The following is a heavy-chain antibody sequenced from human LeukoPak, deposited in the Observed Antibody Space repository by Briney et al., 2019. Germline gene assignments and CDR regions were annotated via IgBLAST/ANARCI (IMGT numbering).Heavy chain of an antibody. V-gene: IGHV4-59*01. Sequence: PSETLSLTCTVSGGSIRSYYWSWIRQPPGKGLEWIGYIYYSGSTNSNPSLKSRVTISVDTSKNQFSLKVSSVTAADTAVYYCARAPTPGYCSGGTCSYFDYWGQGTLVTVSS. CDR3: ARAPTPGYCSGGTCSYFDY. CDR1: GGSIRSYY. D-gene: IGHD2-15*01. CDR2: IYYSGST. J-gene: IGHJ4*02.